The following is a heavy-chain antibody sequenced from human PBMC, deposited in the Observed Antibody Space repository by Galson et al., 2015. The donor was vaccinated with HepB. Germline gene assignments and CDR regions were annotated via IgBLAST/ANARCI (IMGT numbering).Heavy chain of an antibody. CDR2: IKPDGSEK. J-gene: IGHJ4*02. CDR3: VRDPASGYGLES. V-gene: IGHV3-7*01. D-gene: IGHD5-12*01. CDR1: GFTFTDYW. Sequence: SLRLSCAASGFTFTDYWMSWVRQAPGKGLEWVANIKPDGSEKYYVDSVEGRFTISRDNVRNSVYLQMNSLRDDDTAVYYCVRDPASGYGLESWGQGTLVTVSS.